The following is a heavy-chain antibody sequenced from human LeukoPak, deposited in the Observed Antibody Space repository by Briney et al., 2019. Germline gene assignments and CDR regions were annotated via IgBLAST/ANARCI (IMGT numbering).Heavy chain of an antibody. CDR3: ARYSGSYYYFDY. D-gene: IGHD1-26*01. Sequence: ASVKVSCKASGYTFTGYDINWVRQATGQGLEWMGWMNPNSGNTGYAQKFQGRVTITRNTSISTAYMELSSLRSEDTAVYYCARYSGSYYYFDYWGQGTLVTVSS. J-gene: IGHJ4*02. CDR1: GYTFTGYD. V-gene: IGHV1-8*03. CDR2: MNPNSGNT.